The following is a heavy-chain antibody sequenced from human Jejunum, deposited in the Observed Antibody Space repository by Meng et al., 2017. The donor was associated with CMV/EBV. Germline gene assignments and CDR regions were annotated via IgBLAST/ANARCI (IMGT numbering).Heavy chain of an antibody. CDR1: GFTFSNYA. CDR2: ISEIRDAS. CDR3: AKARQCED. V-gene: IGHV3-23*01. J-gene: IGHJ4*02. Sequence: LRLSCAASGFTFSNYAMTWVRQAPGKWLEWVSTISEIRDASYYGDSVKGRFAISRDNSKNTLYLQMSSLRVEDTAVYYCAKARQCEDWGQGTLVTVSS.